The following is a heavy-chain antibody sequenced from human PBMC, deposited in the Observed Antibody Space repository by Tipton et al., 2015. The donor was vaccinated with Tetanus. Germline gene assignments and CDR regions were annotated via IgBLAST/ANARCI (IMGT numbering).Heavy chain of an antibody. CDR2: ISGSGDST. V-gene: IGHV3-23*01. D-gene: IGHD1-26*01. CDR1: GFTFSSYG. CDR3: ARGWGGWELSF. J-gene: IGHJ4*02. Sequence: SLRLSCAASGFTFSSYGTSWVRQAPAKGLEWVSGISGSGDSTYYADSVKGRFTISRDNSKLYLQMNSLRIDDTAVYYCARGWGGWELSFWGQGTLVTVSS.